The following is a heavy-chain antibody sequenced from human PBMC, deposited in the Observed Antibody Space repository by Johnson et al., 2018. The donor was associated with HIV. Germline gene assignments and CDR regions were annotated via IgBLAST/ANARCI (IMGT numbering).Heavy chain of an antibody. V-gene: IGHV3-30-3*01. Sequence: MQLVESGGGVVQPGRSLRLSCAASGFTFSSYAMHWVRQAPGKGLEWVAVISYDGSNKYYADSVKGRFTISRDNSKNTLYLQMNSLRAEDTAVYYCAREGGAVAGTPDAFDIWGQGTMVTVSS. CDR2: ISYDGSNK. J-gene: IGHJ3*02. D-gene: IGHD6-19*01. CDR3: AREGGAVAGTPDAFDI. CDR1: GFTFSSYA.